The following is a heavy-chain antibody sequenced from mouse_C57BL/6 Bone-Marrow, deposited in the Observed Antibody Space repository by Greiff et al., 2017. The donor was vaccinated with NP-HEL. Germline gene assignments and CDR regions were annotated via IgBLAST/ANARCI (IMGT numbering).Heavy chain of an antibody. J-gene: IGHJ2*01. D-gene: IGHD6-5*01. V-gene: IGHV3-8*01. CDR1: GYSITSDY. CDR3: ASGYALYYFDY. Sequence: EVHLVESGPGLAKPSQTLSLTCSVTGYSITSDYWNWIRKFPGNKLEYMGYISYSGSTYYNPSLKSRISITRDTSTNQYYLQLNSVTTSDTATYSCASGYALYYFDYWGQGTTLTVSS. CDR2: ISYSGST.